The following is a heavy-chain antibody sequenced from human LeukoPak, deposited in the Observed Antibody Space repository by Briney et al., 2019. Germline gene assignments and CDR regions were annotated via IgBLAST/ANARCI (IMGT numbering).Heavy chain of an antibody. CDR2: ITPNSGGT. CDR3: VGYGDYHDAFDI. CDR1: GYTFTAYY. D-gene: IGHD4-17*01. Sequence: ASVKVSCKASGYTFTAYYMHWVRQAPGQGLEWMGWITPNSGGTKYAQRFQGRVTMTRDTSISTAYMELSSLRSEDTAVYYCVGYGDYHDAFDIWGQGTMVTVSS. V-gene: IGHV1-2*02. J-gene: IGHJ3*02.